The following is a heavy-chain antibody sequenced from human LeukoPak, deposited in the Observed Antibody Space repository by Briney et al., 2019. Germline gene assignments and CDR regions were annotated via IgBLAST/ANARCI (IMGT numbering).Heavy chain of an antibody. CDR1: GDSISSSSYY. Sequence: SETLSLTCTVSGDSISSSSYYWGWIRQPPGKGLEWIGSIYYSGSTYYNPSLKSRVTISVDTSKNQFSLKLSSVTAADTAVYYCARAQGYDSSGYYYSPPFDYWGQGTLVTVSS. CDR2: IYYSGST. D-gene: IGHD3-22*01. J-gene: IGHJ4*02. CDR3: ARAQGYDSSGYYYSPPFDY. V-gene: IGHV4-39*07.